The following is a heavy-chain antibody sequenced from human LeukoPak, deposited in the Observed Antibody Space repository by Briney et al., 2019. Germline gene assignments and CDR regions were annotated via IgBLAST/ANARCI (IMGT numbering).Heavy chain of an antibody. V-gene: IGHV3-48*03. CDR1: GYTFSSYE. CDR2: ISGSGRTM. D-gene: IGHD5-12*01. Sequence: GGSLTLSCTASGYTFSSYEMNWVRQAPGKGLEWVSYISGSGRTMYYADSAKGRFTISTDNAKKSLYPLMISLRAADKAVYHCSRGGLYGYDVFDYWGQGTLVTVSS. CDR3: SRGGLYGYDVFDY. J-gene: IGHJ4*01.